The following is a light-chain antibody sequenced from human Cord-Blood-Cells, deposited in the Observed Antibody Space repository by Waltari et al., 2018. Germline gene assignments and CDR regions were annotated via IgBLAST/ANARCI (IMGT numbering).Light chain of an antibody. CDR3: QQYNNWPRT. J-gene: IGKJ2*01. V-gene: IGKV3-15*01. CDR1: QSVSSN. CDR2: GAS. Sequence: EIVMTQSPANLSVSPGERATLSCRASQSVSSNLAWYQQKPGQAPRLPIYGASTRATGIPARFSGSGSGTEFTLTISSLQSEDFAVYYCQQYNNWPRTFGQGTKLEIK.